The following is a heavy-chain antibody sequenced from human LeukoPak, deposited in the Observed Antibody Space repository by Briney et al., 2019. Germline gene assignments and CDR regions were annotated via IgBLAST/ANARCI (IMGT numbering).Heavy chain of an antibody. CDR2: IYYSGST. CDR1: DGSISSSSYY. CDR3: ARRRPTGSSSSFRPRLNWYFDL. V-gene: IGHV4-39*07. Sequence: PSETLSLTCTVSDGSISSSSYYWGWIRQPPGKGLEWIGSIYYSGSTYYNPSLKSRVTISVDTSKNQFSLRLSSVTAADTAVYYCARRRPTGSSSSFRPRLNWYFDLWGRGTLVTASS. D-gene: IGHD6-6*01. J-gene: IGHJ2*01.